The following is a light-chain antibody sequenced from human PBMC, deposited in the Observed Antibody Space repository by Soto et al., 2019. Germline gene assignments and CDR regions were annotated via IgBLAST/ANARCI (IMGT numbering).Light chain of an antibody. Sequence: EIVLTQSPATLSLSPGDRATLSCGASQTVGSTYLAWYQQKPGLAPRLLIYDASSRATGIPDRFSGSGSGTDFTLTISRLEPEDFAVYYCQHYGSSPWTFGQGTKVEIK. CDR1: QTVGSTY. J-gene: IGKJ1*01. CDR3: QHYGSSPWT. CDR2: DAS. V-gene: IGKV3D-20*01.